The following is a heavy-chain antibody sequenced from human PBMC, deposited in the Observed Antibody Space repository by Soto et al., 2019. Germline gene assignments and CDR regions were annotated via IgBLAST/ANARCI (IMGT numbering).Heavy chain of an antibody. CDR3: ARNKGQMVRGVIGY. Sequence: SETLSLTCTVSGGSISSGGYYWSWIRQHPGKGLEWIGYIYYSGSTYYNPSLKSRVTISVDTSKNQFSLKLSSVTAADTAVYYCARNKGQMVRGVIGYWGQGTRVTVS. CDR2: IYYSGST. D-gene: IGHD3-10*01. J-gene: IGHJ4*02. V-gene: IGHV4-31*03. CDR1: GGSISSGGYY.